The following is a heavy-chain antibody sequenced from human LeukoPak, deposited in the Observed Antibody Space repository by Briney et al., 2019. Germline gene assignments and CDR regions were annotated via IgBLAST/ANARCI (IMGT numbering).Heavy chain of an antibody. J-gene: IGHJ4*02. CDR2: IYISGST. D-gene: IGHD6-6*01. CDR1: GGSISSYY. Sequence: SETLSLTCTVSGGSISSYYWSWIRQPSGKGLEWIGYIYISGSTNYSPSLKSRVTLSVDASRNQFSLKLSSVTAADTAVYYCATVRIAARPYFDYWGQGTLVTVSS. V-gene: IGHV4-4*09. CDR3: ATVRIAARPYFDY.